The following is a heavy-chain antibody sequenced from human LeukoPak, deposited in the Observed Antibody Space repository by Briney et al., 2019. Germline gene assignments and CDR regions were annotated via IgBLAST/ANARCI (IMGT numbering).Heavy chain of an antibody. CDR1: GGSISSYY. CDR2: IYTSGST. Sequence: SETLSLTCTVSGGSISSYYWSWIRQPAGKGLEWIGRIYTSGSTNYNPSLKSRVTMSVDTSKNQFSLKLSSVTAADTAVYYCARDAGVYGSGRTWFDPWGQGTLVTVSP. D-gene: IGHD3-10*01. CDR3: ARDAGVYGSGRTWFDP. J-gene: IGHJ5*02. V-gene: IGHV4-4*07.